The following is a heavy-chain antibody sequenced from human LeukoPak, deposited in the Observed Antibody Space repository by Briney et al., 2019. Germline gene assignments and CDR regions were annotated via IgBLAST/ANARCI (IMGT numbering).Heavy chain of an antibody. Sequence: ASVRVSCKASGYTFTGYYMHWVRQAPGQGLEWVGWINPNSGGTNYAQKFKGWVTMTRDTSISTAYMGMSRLRSDDTAVYYCARDGRYSSSGYQYYGMDVWGQGTTVTVSS. CDR1: GYTFTGYY. CDR2: INPNSGGT. CDR3: ARDGRYSSSGYQYYGMDV. J-gene: IGHJ6*02. V-gene: IGHV1-2*04. D-gene: IGHD6-13*01.